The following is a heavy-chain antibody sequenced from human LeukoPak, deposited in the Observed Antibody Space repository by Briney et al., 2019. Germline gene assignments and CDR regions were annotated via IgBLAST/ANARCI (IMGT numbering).Heavy chain of an antibody. CDR3: AKDIGGRVVPHWYFDL. J-gene: IGHJ2*01. D-gene: IGHD2-21*01. Sequence: GGSLRLSCAASGFTFSSYAMSWVRQAPGKGLEWVSAISGSGGSTYYADSVKGRFTISRDNSKNTLYLQMNSLRAEDTALYYCAKDIGGRVVPHWYFDLWGRGTLVTVSS. CDR1: GFTFSSYA. V-gene: IGHV3-23*01. CDR2: ISGSGGST.